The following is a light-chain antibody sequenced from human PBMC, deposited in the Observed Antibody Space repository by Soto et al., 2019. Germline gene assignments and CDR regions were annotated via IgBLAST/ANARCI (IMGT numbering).Light chain of an antibody. Sequence: QSALTQPASVSGSPGQSITISCTGTSSDVGSYNLVSWYQQHPGKAPKLMIYEGSARPSGISNRFSGSKSGDTASLTISRLQAEDEAHYYCCSYAGSSTFVFGGGTKVTVL. J-gene: IGLJ3*02. CDR2: EGS. CDR1: SSDVGSYNL. CDR3: CSYAGSSTFV. V-gene: IGLV2-23*03.